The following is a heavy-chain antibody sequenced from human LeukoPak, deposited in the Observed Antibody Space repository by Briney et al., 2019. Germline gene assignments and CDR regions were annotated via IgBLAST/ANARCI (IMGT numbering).Heavy chain of an antibody. V-gene: IGHV3-30-3*01. J-gene: IGHJ1*01. Sequence: GGSLRLSCAASGLTFSSYAMHWVRQAPGKGLEWVAVISYDGSNKYYADSVKGRFTISRDNSKNTLYLQMNSLRAEDTAVYYCARVPLYDSNDYYYPHWGQGTVVTVSS. CDR2: ISYDGSNK. CDR3: ARVPLYDSNDYYYPH. D-gene: IGHD3-22*01. CDR1: GLTFSSYA.